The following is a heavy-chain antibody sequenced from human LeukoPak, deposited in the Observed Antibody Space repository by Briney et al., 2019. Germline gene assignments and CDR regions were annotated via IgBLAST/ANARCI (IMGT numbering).Heavy chain of an antibody. Sequence: ASVKVSCEASGDSFTGYYMNWVRQAPGQGLEWMGYINPNNGRTNFAQTFQGRVTMTWDTSISTAYMDLSRLTSDDTAVYYCATDRLNYYGSGKFQYWGQGTLVTVSS. V-gene: IGHV1-2*02. CDR3: ATDRLNYYGSGKFQY. CDR2: INPNNGRT. J-gene: IGHJ4*02. D-gene: IGHD3-10*01. CDR1: GDSFTGYY.